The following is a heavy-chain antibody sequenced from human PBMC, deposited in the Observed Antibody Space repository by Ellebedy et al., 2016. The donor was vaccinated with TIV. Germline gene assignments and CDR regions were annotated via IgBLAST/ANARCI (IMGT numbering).Heavy chain of an antibody. V-gene: IGHV1-2*06. J-gene: IGHJ4*02. CDR2: INPNSGAT. CDR3: ARVVRGGSYEFDY. D-gene: IGHD1-26*01. CDR1: GHTFTGYY. Sequence: AASVKVSCKASGHTFTGYYIHWVRQAPGDGLQWMGRINPNSGATDYAPKFQGRVTMTRDTSLSTAYMELSRLRSDDAAVYYCARVVRGGSYEFDYWGQGTLVTVSS.